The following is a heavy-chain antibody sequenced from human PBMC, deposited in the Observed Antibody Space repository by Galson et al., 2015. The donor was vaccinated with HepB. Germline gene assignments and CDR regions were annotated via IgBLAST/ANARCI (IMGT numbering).Heavy chain of an antibody. J-gene: IGHJ6*02. CDR2: FDPEDGET. CDR3: ATATSNYYYYGMDV. V-gene: IGHV1-24*01. CDR1: GYTLTELP. Sequence: SVKVSCKVSGYTLTELPMHWVRQAPGKGLEWMGGFDPEDGETIYAQKFQGRVTMTEDTSTDTAYMELSSLRSEDTAVYYCATATSNYYYYGMDVWGQGTTVTVSS. D-gene: IGHD1/OR15-1a*01.